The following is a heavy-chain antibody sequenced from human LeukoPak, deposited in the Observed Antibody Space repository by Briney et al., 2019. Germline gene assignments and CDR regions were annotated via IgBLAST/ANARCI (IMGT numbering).Heavy chain of an antibody. V-gene: IGHV3-30*18. D-gene: IGHD3-22*01. Sequence: GGSLRLSCAASGFTFSRYGMHWVRQAPGKGLEWVTVISYDGSNKYYADSVKGRFTISRDNAKNSLYLQMNSLRAEDTAEYYCAKVRVGIVVVVFDYWGQGTLVTVSS. CDR1: GFTFSRYG. CDR2: ISYDGSNK. J-gene: IGHJ4*02. CDR3: AKVRVGIVVVVFDY.